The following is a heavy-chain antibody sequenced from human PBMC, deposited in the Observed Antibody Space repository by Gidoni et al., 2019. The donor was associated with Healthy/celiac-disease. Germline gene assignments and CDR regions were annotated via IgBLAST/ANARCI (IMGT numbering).Heavy chain of an antibody. CDR3: AKDLAVAGNYYYYGMDV. V-gene: IGHV3-9*01. CDR2: ISWKSGNI. CDR1: GFTFADYA. D-gene: IGHD6-19*01. J-gene: IGHJ6*02. Sequence: DVQLVESGGGLVKPGRSLRLYCTPAGFTFADYAMHWVRQAPGKGLEWVAVISWKSGNIGYADSVKGRFTISRDNAKNSLSLQMNSLRAEDTALYYCAKDLAVAGNYYYYGMDVWGQGTTVTVSS.